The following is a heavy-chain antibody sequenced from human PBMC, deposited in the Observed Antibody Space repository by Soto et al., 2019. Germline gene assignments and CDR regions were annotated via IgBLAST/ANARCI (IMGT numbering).Heavy chain of an antibody. D-gene: IGHD3-10*01. V-gene: IGHV3-23*01. CDR3: ANGRAGSGSLTTGVEF. Sequence: EVQLLESGGGLVQPGGSLRLSCAASGFTFNNYAMTWVRQAPGKGLEWVSAISGGGDTTSYADSVKGRFTVSRDGSKNTPYLQISSLRAEDTALYYCANGRAGSGSLTTGVEFWGQGTLVTVSS. CDR2: ISGGGDTT. CDR1: GFTFNNYA. J-gene: IGHJ4*02.